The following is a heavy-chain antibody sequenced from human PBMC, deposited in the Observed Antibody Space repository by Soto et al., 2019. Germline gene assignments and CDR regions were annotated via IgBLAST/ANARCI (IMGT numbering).Heavy chain of an antibody. CDR1: GFTFTSSA. Sequence: SVKVSCKASGFTFTSSAVQWVRQARGQRLEWIGWIVVGSGNTNYAQKFQERVTITRDMSTSTAYMEPSSLRSEDTAVYYCAACEVPADRASYYYGMDVWGQGTTVTVSS. V-gene: IGHV1-58*01. CDR2: IVVGSGNT. D-gene: IGHD2-2*01. J-gene: IGHJ6*02. CDR3: AACEVPADRASYYYGMDV.